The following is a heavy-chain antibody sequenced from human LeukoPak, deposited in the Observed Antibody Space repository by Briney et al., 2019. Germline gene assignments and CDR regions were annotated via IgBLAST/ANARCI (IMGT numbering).Heavy chain of an antibody. D-gene: IGHD6-13*01. Sequence: SETLSLTCAVSGGSISSGGYSWSWIRQPPGKGLEWIGYIYHSGSTYYNPSLKSRVTISVDTSKNQFSLKLSSVTAADTAVYYCASSSWNYYYGMDVWGQGTTVTVSS. V-gene: IGHV4-30-2*01. CDR1: GGSISSGGYS. CDR2: IYHSGST. CDR3: ASSSWNYYYGMDV. J-gene: IGHJ6*02.